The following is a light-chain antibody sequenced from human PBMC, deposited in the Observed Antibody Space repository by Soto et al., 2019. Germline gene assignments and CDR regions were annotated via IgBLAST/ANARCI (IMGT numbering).Light chain of an antibody. CDR2: EVS. CDR3: SSYTSSSTYVV. J-gene: IGLJ2*01. Sequence: QSVLTQPASVSGSPGQSITISCTGTSSDVGGYNYVSWYQQHPGKAPKLMIYEVSNRPSGVSNRFSGSKSGNTACLTIAGLQAEDEADYYCSSYTSSSTYVVFGGGTKVTVL. CDR1: SSDVGGYNY. V-gene: IGLV2-14*01.